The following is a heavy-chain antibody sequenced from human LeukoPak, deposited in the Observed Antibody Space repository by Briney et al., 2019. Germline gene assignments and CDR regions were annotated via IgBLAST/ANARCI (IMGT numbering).Heavy chain of an antibody. CDR1: GGSISSSSYY. D-gene: IGHD1-14*01. CDR3: ARDSEGDYVDY. J-gene: IGHJ4*02. CDR2: IYYSGST. Sequence: SETLSLTCTVSGGSISSSSYYWVWIRQPPGKGLEWIGYIYYSGSTYYNPSLKSRVTISVDTSKNQFSLKLSSVTAADTAVYYCARDSEGDYVDYWGQGTLVTVSS. V-gene: IGHV4-30-4*08.